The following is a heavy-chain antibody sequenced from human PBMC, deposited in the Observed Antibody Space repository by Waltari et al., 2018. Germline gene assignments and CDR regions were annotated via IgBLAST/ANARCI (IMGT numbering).Heavy chain of an antibody. CDR3: ATATTAHFDF. Sequence: VQLQESGPALVQPSETLSLTSAVSGFPITRGSYWHWIRQPPGKGLAWVGTIYYSGTTYYTPSLQSRVSISVDTSKNEFSLTLTSVTAADTAVYYCATATTAHFDFWGQGSLVTVSS. CDR1: GFPITRGSY. J-gene: IGHJ4*02. V-gene: IGHV4-38-2*01. CDR2: IYYSGTT. D-gene: IGHD4-17*01.